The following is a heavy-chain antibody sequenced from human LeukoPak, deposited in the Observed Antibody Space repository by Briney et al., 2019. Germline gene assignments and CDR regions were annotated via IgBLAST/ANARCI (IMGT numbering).Heavy chain of an antibody. CDR1: GGSISNYY. CDR3: ARRLWRFGEFPFDY. Sequence: PSETLSLTCTVSGGSISNYYWSWIRQPPGKGLEWIGYIYYTGSTNYNPSLRSRVTISVDTSKNQFSLKLSSVTAADTAVYYCARRLWRFGEFPFDYWGQGTLVTVSS. V-gene: IGHV4-59*08. CDR2: IYYTGST. D-gene: IGHD3-10*01. J-gene: IGHJ4*02.